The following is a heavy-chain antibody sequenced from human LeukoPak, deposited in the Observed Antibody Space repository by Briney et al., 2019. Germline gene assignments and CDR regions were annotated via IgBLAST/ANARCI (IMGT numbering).Heavy chain of an antibody. V-gene: IGHV1-69*13. CDR2: IIPIFGTA. CDR1: GGTFSSYA. J-gene: IGHJ4*02. CDR3: ARAREHSSGWFSPYYFDY. Sequence: SVKVSCKASGGTFSSYAISWVRQAPGQGLEWMGGIIPIFGTANYAQKFQGRVTITADESTSTAYMELSSLRSEDTAVYYCARAREHSSGWFSPYYFDYWGQGTLVTVSS. D-gene: IGHD6-19*01.